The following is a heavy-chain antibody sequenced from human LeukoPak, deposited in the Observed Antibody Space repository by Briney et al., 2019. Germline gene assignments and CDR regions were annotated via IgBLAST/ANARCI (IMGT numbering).Heavy chain of an antibody. CDR3: AKLEFQAFDI. Sequence: GGSLRLSCAASGFTFSSYAMSWVRQAPGKGLEWVSGISWNGGSTYYADSVKGRFTISRDNSKNTLYLQMNSLRAEDTAVYYCAKLEFQAFDIWGQGTTVTVSS. CDR1: GFTFSSYA. V-gene: IGHV3-23*01. CDR2: ISWNGGST. J-gene: IGHJ3*02. D-gene: IGHD2-21*01.